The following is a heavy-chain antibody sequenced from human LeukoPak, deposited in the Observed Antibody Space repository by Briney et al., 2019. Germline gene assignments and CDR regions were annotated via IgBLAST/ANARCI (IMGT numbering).Heavy chain of an antibody. Sequence: GGSLRLSCAASGFTFSTYEMNWVRQAPGKGLEWVSYISSSGSTIYYADSVKGRFTISRDNAKSSLYLQMNSLRAEDTAVYYCARGPLHVVVPAATWFDPWGQGILVTVSS. D-gene: IGHD2-2*01. CDR3: ARGPLHVVVPAATWFDP. J-gene: IGHJ5*02. V-gene: IGHV3-48*03. CDR1: GFTFSTYE. CDR2: ISSSGSTI.